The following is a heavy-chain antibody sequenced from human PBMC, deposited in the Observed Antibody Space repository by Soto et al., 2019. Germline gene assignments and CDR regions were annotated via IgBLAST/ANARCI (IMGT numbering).Heavy chain of an antibody. D-gene: IGHD3-22*01. CDR2: INAGNGNT. CDR1: GYTFTSYV. CDR3: ARYYYDSSGHTGYWYFDL. V-gene: IGHV1-3*01. J-gene: IGHJ2*01. Sequence: ASVKVSCQASGYTFTSYVMHLGRPAPGQRLEWMGWINAGNGNTKYSQKFQGRVTITRDTSASTAYMELSSLRSEDTAVYYCARYYYDSSGHTGYWYFDLWGRGTLVTVSS.